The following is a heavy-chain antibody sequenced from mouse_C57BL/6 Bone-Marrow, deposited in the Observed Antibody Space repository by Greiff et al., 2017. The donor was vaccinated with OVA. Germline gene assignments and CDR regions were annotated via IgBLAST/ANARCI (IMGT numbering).Heavy chain of an antibody. V-gene: IGHV14-4*01. CDR2: IDPENGDT. CDR1: GFNFTDDY. Sequence: EVQLQQSGAELVRPGASVKVSCTASGFNFTDDYMHWVKQRPEQGLEWIGWIDPENGDTEYASKFQGKATITADTSSNTAYLQLSSLTSEDTAVYYCTTYSPLFDYWGQGTTLTVSS. J-gene: IGHJ2*01. CDR3: TTYSPLFDY.